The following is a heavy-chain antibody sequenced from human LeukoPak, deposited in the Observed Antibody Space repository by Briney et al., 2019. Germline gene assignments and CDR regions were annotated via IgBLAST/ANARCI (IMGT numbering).Heavy chain of an antibody. CDR1: GFTFSDYY. J-gene: IGHJ6*03. V-gene: IGHV3-11*04. CDR3: ARFPCSSTSCYGYYYYYYYMDV. D-gene: IGHD2-2*01. CDR2: ISSSGSTI. Sequence: GGSLRLSCAASGFTFSDYYMSWIRQAPGKGLEWVSYISSSGSTIYYADSVKGRFTISRDNAKNSLYLQMNSLRAEDTAVYYCARFPCSSTSCYGYYYYYYYMDVWGKGTRVTVSS.